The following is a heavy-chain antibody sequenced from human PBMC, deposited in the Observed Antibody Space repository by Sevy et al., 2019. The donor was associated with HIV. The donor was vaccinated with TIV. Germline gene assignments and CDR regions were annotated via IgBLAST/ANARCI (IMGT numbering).Heavy chain of an antibody. CDR2: FFYSGST. CDR3: ARGIAAPRGMDV. Sequence: SETLSLTCTVSGDSISGYYWSWIRQPPGKGLEWIGYFFYSGSTNYNPSLKSRVTISVDTTRNQVSLKVRSVTAADTDVYYCARGIAAPRGMDVWGQGTTVTVSS. CDR1: GDSISGYY. J-gene: IGHJ6*02. V-gene: IGHV4-59*01. D-gene: IGHD6-13*01.